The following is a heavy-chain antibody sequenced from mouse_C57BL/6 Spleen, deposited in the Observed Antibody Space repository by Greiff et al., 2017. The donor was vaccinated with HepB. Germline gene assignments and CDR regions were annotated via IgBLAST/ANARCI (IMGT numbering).Heavy chain of an antibody. V-gene: IGHV1-61*01. J-gene: IGHJ1*03. CDR1: GYTFTSYW. CDR2: IYPSDSET. Sequence: QVQLQQPGAELVRPGSSVKLSCKASGYTFTSYWMDWVKQRPGQGLEWIGNIYPSDSETHYNQKFKDKATLTVDKSSSTAYMQLSSLTSEDSAVYYCARRELGSSYGYFDVWGTGTTVTVSS. D-gene: IGHD1-1*01. CDR3: ARRELGSSYGYFDV.